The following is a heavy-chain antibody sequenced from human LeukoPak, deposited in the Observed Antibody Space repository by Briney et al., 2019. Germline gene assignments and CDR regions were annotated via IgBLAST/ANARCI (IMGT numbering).Heavy chain of an antibody. V-gene: IGHV4-59*08. CDR2: IYYSGST. D-gene: IGHD4-17*01. CDR1: GGSISSYY. CDR3: ARHDYGDYVGGAFDY. J-gene: IGHJ4*02. Sequence: SETLSLTCTVSGGSISSYYWSWIRQPPGKGLEWIGYIYYSGSTNYNPSLKSRVTISVDTSKNQFSLKLSSATAADTAVYYCARHDYGDYVGGAFDYWGQGTLVTVSS.